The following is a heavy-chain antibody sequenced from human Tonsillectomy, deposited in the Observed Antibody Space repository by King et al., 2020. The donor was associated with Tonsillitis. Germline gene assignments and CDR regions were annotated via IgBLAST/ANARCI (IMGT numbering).Heavy chain of an antibody. CDR1: GFTFSNYG. J-gene: IGHJ2*01. CDR2: IAYDASYE. D-gene: IGHD3-16*01. CDR3: AKVGIGLSDSYFDL. V-gene: IGHV3-30*18. Sequence: VQLVESGGGVVQPGRSLRLSCAASGFTFSNYGMHWVRQAPGKGLEWVALIAYDASYENYADSVKGRFAISRDNSKNTLYLEMNSLRVEDTAVYYCAKVGIGLSDSYFDLWGRGTLVTVSS.